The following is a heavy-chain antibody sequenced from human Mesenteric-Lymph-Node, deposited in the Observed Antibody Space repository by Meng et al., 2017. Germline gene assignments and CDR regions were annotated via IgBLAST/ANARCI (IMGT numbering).Heavy chain of an antibody. Sequence: QVQLVQSGAEVKRPGASVKVSCKPSGYTFTGYYIHWVRQAPGQGLEWMGRINLNSGGTNYAQKFQGRVTMTWDTSISAAQMELSSLRSDDTAVYYCAAFYYESSGYFRADYWGQGILVTVSS. J-gene: IGHJ4*02. V-gene: IGHV1-2*06. CDR3: AAFYYESSGYFRADY. CDR1: GYTFTGYY. D-gene: IGHD3-22*01. CDR2: INLNSGGT.